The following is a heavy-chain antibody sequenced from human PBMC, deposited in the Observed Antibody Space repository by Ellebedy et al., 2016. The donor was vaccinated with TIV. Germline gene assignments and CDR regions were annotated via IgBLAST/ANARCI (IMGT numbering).Heavy chain of an antibody. J-gene: IGHJ5*02. CDR1: GGPISSYY. CDR3: ARDRINWFDP. Sequence: MPSETLSLTCTVSGGPISSYYWSWIRQPAGKGLEWIGRIYTSGTTYYNPSLKSRVTVSVDTSKNQFYLNLSSVTAADTAVYYCARDRINWFDPWGQGTLVTVSS. D-gene: IGHD2-15*01. CDR2: IYTSGTT. V-gene: IGHV4-4*07.